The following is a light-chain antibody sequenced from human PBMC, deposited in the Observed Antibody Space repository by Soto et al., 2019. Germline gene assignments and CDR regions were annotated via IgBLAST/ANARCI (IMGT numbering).Light chain of an antibody. CDR1: QSISSW. CDR2: DAS. J-gene: IGKJ1*01. CDR3: QQYDSYSWT. V-gene: IGKV1-5*01. Sequence: DIQMTQSPSTLSASVGDRVTITCRASQSISSWLAWYQQKPGKAPKLMIYDASSLESGVPSRCSGSGAWTECTRTISSLQTDDVSIYYCQQYDSYSWTFGQGTKVDI.